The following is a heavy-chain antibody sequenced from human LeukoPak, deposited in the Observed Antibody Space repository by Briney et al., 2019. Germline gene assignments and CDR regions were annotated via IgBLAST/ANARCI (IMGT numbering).Heavy chain of an antibody. D-gene: IGHD2-2*01. CDR1: GFTVSRNY. V-gene: IGHV3-66*01. J-gene: IGHJ4*02. CDR3: AADSSFGY. CDR2: IYSGGST. Sequence: GGSLRLSCAASGSASGFTVSRNYMSWVRQAPGKGLEWVSVIYSGGSTYYAGSVKGRFTISRDNSKNTLYLQMNSLRAEDTAVYYCAADSSFGYWGQGTLVTVSS.